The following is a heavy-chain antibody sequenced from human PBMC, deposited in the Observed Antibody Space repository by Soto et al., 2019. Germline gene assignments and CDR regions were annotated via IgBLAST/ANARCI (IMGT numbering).Heavy chain of an antibody. D-gene: IGHD5-12*01. CDR3: ASRVEGLYSGNDRYYFDY. V-gene: IGHV4-39*01. CDR2: IYYSGRS. CDR1: GGSISTSSYY. Sequence: QLQLQESGPGLVKPGETLPLTCTVSGGSISTSSYYWGWIRQPPGKGLEWIGTIYYSGRSYHNPSLKSRVTISVATSKNQFSLTLTSVTAADTAVYFCASRVEGLYSGNDRYYFDYWGQGTLVTVSS. J-gene: IGHJ4*02.